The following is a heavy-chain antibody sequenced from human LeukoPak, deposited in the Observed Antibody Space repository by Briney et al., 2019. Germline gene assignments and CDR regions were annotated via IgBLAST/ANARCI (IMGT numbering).Heavy chain of an antibody. J-gene: IGHJ4*02. Sequence: GGSLRLSCAASGFTFSSYAMSRVRQAPGKGLERVSAISGSGGSTYYADSVKGRFTISRDNSKNTLYLQMNSLRAEDTAVYYCAKYAANYYGSGSYYRSLDYWGQGTLVTVSS. CDR3: AKYAANYYGSGSYYRSLDY. V-gene: IGHV3-23*01. CDR1: GFTFSSYA. D-gene: IGHD3-10*01. CDR2: ISGSGGST.